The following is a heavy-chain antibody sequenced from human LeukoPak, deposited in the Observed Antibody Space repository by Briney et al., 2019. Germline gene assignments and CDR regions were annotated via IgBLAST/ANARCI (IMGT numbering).Heavy chain of an antibody. CDR2: IIPIFGTA. CDR3: ARAIFGVVSESYYYMDV. V-gene: IGHV1-69*13. D-gene: IGHD3-3*01. CDR1: GGTFSSYA. Sequence: SVKVSCKASGGTFSSYAISWVRQAPGQGLEWMGGIIPIFGTANYAQKFQGRVTITADESTSTAYMELSSLRSEDTAVYYCARAIFGVVSESYYYMDVWGKGTTVTVSS. J-gene: IGHJ6*03.